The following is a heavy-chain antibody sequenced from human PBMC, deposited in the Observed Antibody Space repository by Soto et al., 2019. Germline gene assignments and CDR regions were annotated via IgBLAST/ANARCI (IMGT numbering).Heavy chain of an antibody. D-gene: IGHD3-10*01. J-gene: IGHJ6*02. CDR2: IYYDGCT. CDR3: ARDIRGGSSSGHYYYGMDV. Sequence: QVQLKESGPGLVKPSETLSLTCTVSGVSVSSGNYFWSWIRQPPGKGLEWIGYIYYDGCTNYNPALKSQVTRAKDTSKNQFTLKRNSVTAADTAVYYCARDIRGGSSSGHYYYGMDVWGQGTTVTVSS. V-gene: IGHV4-61*01. CDR1: GVSVSSGNYF.